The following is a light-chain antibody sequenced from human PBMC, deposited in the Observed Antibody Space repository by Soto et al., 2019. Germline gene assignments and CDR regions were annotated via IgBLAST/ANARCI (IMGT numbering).Light chain of an antibody. CDR2: GAS. CDR3: LQYDRSPLT. V-gene: IGKV3-20*01. CDR1: QSVSSIY. Sequence: EIVFTQAPGTLSLSPGERATLSCRASQSVSSIYLAWYQQTPGQAPRLLIYGASSRATGIPDRFSGSGSGTDFTLTISRLEPEDFAVYYCLQYDRSPLTFGGGTKVEIK. J-gene: IGKJ4*01.